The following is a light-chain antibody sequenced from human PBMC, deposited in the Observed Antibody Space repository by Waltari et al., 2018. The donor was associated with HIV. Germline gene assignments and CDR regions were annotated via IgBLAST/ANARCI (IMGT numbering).Light chain of an antibody. CDR3: KSYMGSLRWV. CDR2: DVS. J-gene: IGLJ3*02. Sequence: QSALTQPPSASGSPGQSVTIPCTGPTRYVGGSTYASWYQQHPGRAPKLMIFDVSKRPSGVPDRFSGSKSGNTASLTISALQPEDEADYYCKSYMGSLRWVFGGGTKLTVL. CDR1: TRYVGGSTY. V-gene: IGLV2-8*01.